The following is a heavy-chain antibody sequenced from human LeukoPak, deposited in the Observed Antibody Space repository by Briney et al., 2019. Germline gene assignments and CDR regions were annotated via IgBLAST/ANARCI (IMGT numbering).Heavy chain of an antibody. D-gene: IGHD5-12*01. Sequence: PGGSLRLSCAASGFTFSSYGMHWVRQAPGKGLEWVAVIWYDGSNKYYADSVKGRFTISRDNSKNTLYLQMNSLRAEDTAVYYCAKVIVATGGTFDYWGQGTLVTVSS. J-gene: IGHJ4*02. CDR1: GFTFSSYG. CDR2: IWYDGSNK. CDR3: AKVIVATGGTFDY. V-gene: IGHV3-30*02.